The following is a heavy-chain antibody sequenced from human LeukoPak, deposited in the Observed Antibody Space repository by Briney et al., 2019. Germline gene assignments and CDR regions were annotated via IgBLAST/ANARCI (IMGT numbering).Heavy chain of an antibody. CDR2: IYTSGST. Sequence: SETLSLTCTLSGGSISSYYWSWIRQPPGKGLEWIGYIYTSGSTNYNPSLKSRVTISVDTSKNQFSLKLSSVTAADTAVYYCARRRSSRFGNWFDRWGQGRLATAS. CDR3: ARRRSSRFGNWFDR. CDR1: GGSISSYY. J-gene: IGHJ5*02. D-gene: IGHD3-10*01. V-gene: IGHV4-4*09.